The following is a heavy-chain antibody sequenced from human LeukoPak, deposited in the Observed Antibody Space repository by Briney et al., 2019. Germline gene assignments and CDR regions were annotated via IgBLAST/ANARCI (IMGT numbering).Heavy chain of an antibody. Sequence: QPGGSLRLSCAASGFTFSNYWMIWVRQAPGKGLEWVANIRQDGNEIYYVDSVKGRFTISRDNAKNSQYLQMNSLRAEDTAVYYCARDTGYNTFDYWGQGTLVTVSS. CDR2: IRQDGNEI. D-gene: IGHD5-24*01. J-gene: IGHJ4*02. CDR1: GFTFSNYW. V-gene: IGHV3-7*05. CDR3: ARDTGYNTFDY.